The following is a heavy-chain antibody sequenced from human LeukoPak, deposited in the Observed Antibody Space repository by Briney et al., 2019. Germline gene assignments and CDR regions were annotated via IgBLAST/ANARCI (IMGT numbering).Heavy chain of an antibody. V-gene: IGHV4-30-4*01. CDR1: GGSISSGDYY. D-gene: IGHD2-8*01. CDR2: IYYSGST. Sequence: SQTLSLTCTVSGGSISSGDYYWSWIRQPPGKGLERIGYIYYSGSTYYNPSLKSRVTISVDTSKNQFSLQLSSVTAADTAVYCCARDPQYCTNGVCYAFAIWGQGTMVTVSS. CDR3: ARDPQYCTNGVCYAFAI. J-gene: IGHJ3*02.